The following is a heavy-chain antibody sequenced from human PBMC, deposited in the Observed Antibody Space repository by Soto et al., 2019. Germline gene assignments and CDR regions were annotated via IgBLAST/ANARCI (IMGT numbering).Heavy chain of an antibody. Sequence: QVQLVQSGSEVKMPGSSVKVSCKTSGGTFSRHAINWVRQAPGQGLEWMGGIIPLFGTTNYAQKFKGRVTISADESTSTDYMELSSLTSEDAAVYYCARAAIHGSSWYFLFDPWGQGTLVTVSS. V-gene: IGHV1-69*01. J-gene: IGHJ5*02. CDR2: IIPLFGTT. D-gene: IGHD6-13*01. CDR3: ARAAIHGSSWYFLFDP. CDR1: GGTFSRHA.